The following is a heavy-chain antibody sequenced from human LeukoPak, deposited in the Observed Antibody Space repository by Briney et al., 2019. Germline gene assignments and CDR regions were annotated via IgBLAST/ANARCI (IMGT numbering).Heavy chain of an antibody. CDR3: ARASKAYSSFDY. CDR1: GGSISSYY. V-gene: IGHV4-59*01. D-gene: IGHD5-18*01. CDR2: IYYSGST. Sequence: SETLSLTCTVSGGSISSYYWSWIRQPPGKGLEWIGYIYYSGSTNYNPSLKSRVTISVDTSKNQLSLKLSSVTAADTAVYYCARASKAYSSFDYWGQGTLVTVSS. J-gene: IGHJ4*02.